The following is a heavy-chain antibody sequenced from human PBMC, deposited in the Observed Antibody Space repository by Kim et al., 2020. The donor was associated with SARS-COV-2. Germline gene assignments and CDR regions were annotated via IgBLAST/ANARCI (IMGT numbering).Heavy chain of an antibody. CDR3: ARSYCSSTRCYTNWFDP. V-gene: IGHV4-59*13. CDR2: IYYSGST. D-gene: IGHD2-2*02. J-gene: IGHJ5*02. CDR1: GGSISSYY. Sequence: SETLSLTCTVSGGSISSYYWSWIRQPPGKGLEWIGYIYYSGSTNYNPSLKSRGTISVDTSKNQFSLRLSAVTAADTAVYYCARSYCSSTRCYTNWFDPWG.